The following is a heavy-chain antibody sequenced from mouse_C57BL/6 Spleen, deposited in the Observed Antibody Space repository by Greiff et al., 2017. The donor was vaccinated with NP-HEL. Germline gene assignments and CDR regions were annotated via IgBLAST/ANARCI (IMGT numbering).Heavy chain of an antibody. J-gene: IGHJ3*01. Sequence: QVQLQQSGAELVRPGTSVKVSCKASGYAFTNYLIEWVKQRPGQGLEWIGVINPGCGGTNYNEKFKGKSTWTVDKSSSTAYMQLSSLTSEDAAVYYCASGVGSFAYWGQGTLVTVSA. CDR3: ASGVGSFAY. CDR2: INPGCGGT. V-gene: IGHV1-54*01. CDR1: GYAFTNYL.